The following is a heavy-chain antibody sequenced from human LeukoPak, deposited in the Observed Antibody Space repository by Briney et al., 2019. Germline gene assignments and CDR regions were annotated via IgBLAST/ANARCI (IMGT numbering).Heavy chain of an antibody. V-gene: IGHV4-34*01. CDR3: ARGGYSYGSWYFDL. CDR1: GGSFSGYY. J-gene: IGHJ2*01. Sequence: SETLSLTCAVYGGSFSGYYWSWIRQPPGKGLEWIGEINHSGSTNYNPSLKSRVTISVDTSQNQFSLKLSSVTAADTAVYYCARGGYSYGSWYFDLWGRGTLVTVSS. CDR2: INHSGST. D-gene: IGHD5-18*01.